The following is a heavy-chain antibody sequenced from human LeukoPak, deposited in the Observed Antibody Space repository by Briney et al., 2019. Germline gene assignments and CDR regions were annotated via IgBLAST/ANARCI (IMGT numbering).Heavy chain of an antibody. J-gene: IGHJ4*02. Sequence: SETLSLTCTVSGGSISSYYWSWIGQPAGKGLEWIGGIYTSGSTNYNPSLKSRVTMSVDTSKNQFSLKLSSVTAADTAVYYCAREWFCSSTSCYRVFDYWGQGTLVTVSS. CDR3: AREWFCSSTSCYRVFDY. CDR1: GGSISSYY. D-gene: IGHD2-2*02. V-gene: IGHV4-4*07. CDR2: IYTSGST.